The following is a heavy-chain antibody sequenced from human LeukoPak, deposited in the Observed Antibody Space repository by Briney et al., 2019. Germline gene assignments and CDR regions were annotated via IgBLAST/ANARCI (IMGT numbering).Heavy chain of an antibody. CDR1: GFTFSSYW. D-gene: IGHD3-10*01. CDR3: ARIGYYYGSGSYLDY. V-gene: IGHV3-7*01. Sequence: GGSLRLSCAASGFTFSSYWMSWVRQAPGKGLEWVANIKQDGSEKYYVDSVKGRFTASRDNAKNSLYLQMNSLRAEDMAVYFCARIGYYYGSGSYLDYWGQGTLVTVSS. CDR2: IKQDGSEK. J-gene: IGHJ4*02.